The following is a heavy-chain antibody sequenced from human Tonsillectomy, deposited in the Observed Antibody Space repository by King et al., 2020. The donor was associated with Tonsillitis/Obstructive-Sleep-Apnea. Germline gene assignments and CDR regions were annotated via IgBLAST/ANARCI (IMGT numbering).Heavy chain of an antibody. Sequence: QLVQSGAEVKKPGASVKVSCKASGYTFTRYYIHWVRQARGQGLEWMGIINPSSGSTPYAQKFQGRVSLPTDTSTSTIYMGLSNLKSEDTAVYYCARDDVVARYIDSWGQGALVTVSS. CDR3: ARDDVVARYIDS. CDR2: INPSSGST. CDR1: GYTFTRYY. D-gene: IGHD5-12*01. V-gene: IGHV1-46*01. J-gene: IGHJ4*02.